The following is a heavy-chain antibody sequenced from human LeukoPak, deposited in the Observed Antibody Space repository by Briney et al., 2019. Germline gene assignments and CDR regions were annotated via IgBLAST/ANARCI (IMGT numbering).Heavy chain of an antibody. V-gene: IGHV3-30-3*01. D-gene: IGHD2-2*01. CDR3: ARGGSYCSSTSCLNARADY. J-gene: IGHJ4*02. CDR2: ISYDGSNK. CDR1: GFTFSGYA. Sequence: GGSLRLSCAASGFTFSGYAMHWVLQAPGKGLEWVAVISYDGSNKYYADSVKGRFNISRDNSKNTLYLQMNSLRPEDTAVYYCARGGSYCSSTSCLNARADYWGQGTLVIVS.